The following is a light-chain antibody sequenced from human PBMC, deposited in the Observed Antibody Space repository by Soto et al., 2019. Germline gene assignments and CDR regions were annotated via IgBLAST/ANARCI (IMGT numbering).Light chain of an antibody. CDR2: SND. CDR3: ATWDDILSGVV. J-gene: IGLJ2*01. Sequence: QAVVTQPPSASGTPGQRVTISCSGSSSNIETNDIYWHQQLPGSAPNLLIYSNDQRPSGVPDRFSASKSGTSASLAISGLRSEDEAEYFCATWDDILSGVVFGGGTQLTVL. CDR1: SSNIETND. V-gene: IGLV1-47*02.